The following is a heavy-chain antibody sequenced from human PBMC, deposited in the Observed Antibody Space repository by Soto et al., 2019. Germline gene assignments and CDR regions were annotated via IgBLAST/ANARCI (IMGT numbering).Heavy chain of an antibody. CDR1: GFTFSSYG. CDR3: AKGKSLYYYDSSGYYGIDAFDI. Sequence: QVQLVESGGGVVQPGRSLRLSCAASGFTFSSYGMHWVRQAPGKGLEWVAVISYDGSNKYYADSVKGRFTISRDNSKNTLYLQRKSQRAEETAVYYWAKGKSLYYYDSSGYYGIDAFDIWGQGAMVTVSS. V-gene: IGHV3-30*18. CDR2: ISYDGSNK. J-gene: IGHJ3*02. D-gene: IGHD3-22*01.